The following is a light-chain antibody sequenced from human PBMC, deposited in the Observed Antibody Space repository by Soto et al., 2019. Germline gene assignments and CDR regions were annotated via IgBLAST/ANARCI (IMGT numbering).Light chain of an antibody. V-gene: IGKV1-9*01. J-gene: IGKJ2*01. CDR1: QGISSY. CDR3: QQLNSYPPMYT. CDR2: AAS. Sequence: DIQLTQSPSFLSASVGDRVTITCRASQGISSYLAWYQQKPGKAPKLLIYAASTLQSGVPSRFSGSGSGTEFTLTISSLQPEDFATYYCQQLNSYPPMYTFGQGPSWRSN.